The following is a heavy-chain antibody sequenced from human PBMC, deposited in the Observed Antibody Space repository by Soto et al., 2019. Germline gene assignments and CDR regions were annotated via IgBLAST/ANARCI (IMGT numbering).Heavy chain of an antibody. CDR2: ISAYNGNT. J-gene: IGHJ4*02. Sequence: ASVKVSCKASGYTFTSYGISWVRQAPGQGLEWMGWISAYNGNTNYAQKLQGRVTMTTDTSTSTAYMELRSLRSDDTAVYYCARDLPHYDFWSGYRTNFDYWGQGTLVTVSS. CDR1: GYTFTSYG. V-gene: IGHV1-18*04. D-gene: IGHD3-3*01. CDR3: ARDLPHYDFWSGYRTNFDY.